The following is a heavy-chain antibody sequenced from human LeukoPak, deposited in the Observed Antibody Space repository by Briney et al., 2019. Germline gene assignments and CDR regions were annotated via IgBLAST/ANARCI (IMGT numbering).Heavy chain of an antibody. V-gene: IGHV5-51*01. D-gene: IGHD1-14*01. CDR1: GYRFTTNW. CDR2: IYPGGSDT. CDR3: STTANLDF. Sequence: GESLKISCKGSGYRFTTNWIGWVRQVPGKGLEWMGIIYPGGSDTRYSPSFQGQVTISADKSISTAYLQWSSLKASDTAIYYCSTTANLDFWGQGTLVTVSS. J-gene: IGHJ4*02.